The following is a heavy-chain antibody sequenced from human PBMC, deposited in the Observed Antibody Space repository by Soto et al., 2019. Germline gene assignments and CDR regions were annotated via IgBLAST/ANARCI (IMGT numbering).Heavy chain of an antibody. CDR1: GASFSRGSYY. J-gene: IGHJ3*02. V-gene: IGHV4-61*01. Sequence: PSETLSLTCRVSGASFSRGSYYWNWIRQTPGKGLEWIGYVYDGGITNYNPSLKIRVTISADAPKNQFSLKLTSVTAADTAVYYCARAYEALEIWGQGTRVT. CDR3: ARAYEALEI. CDR2: VYDGGIT.